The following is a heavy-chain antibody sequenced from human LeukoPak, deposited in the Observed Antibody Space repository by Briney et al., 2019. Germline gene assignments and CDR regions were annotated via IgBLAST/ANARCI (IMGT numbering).Heavy chain of an antibody. V-gene: IGHV3-7*01. CDR1: GFTFSTYW. CDR2: IKQDGSEK. J-gene: IGHJ1*01. CDR3: AKRYGDHEEYFQH. D-gene: IGHD4-17*01. Sequence: GGSLRLSCAASGFTFSTYWMSWVRQAPGKGLEWVANIKQDGSEKYYVDSVEGRFTISRDNAKNSLYLQMNSLRDEDTAVYYCAKRYGDHEEYFQHWGQGTLVTVSS.